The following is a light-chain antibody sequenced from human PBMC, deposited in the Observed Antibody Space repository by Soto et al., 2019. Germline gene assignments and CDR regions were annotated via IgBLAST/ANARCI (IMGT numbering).Light chain of an antibody. V-gene: IGLV2-14*01. Sequence: QSALTQPASVSGSPGQSITISCTGTSSDVGGYNYVSWYQQHPGKAPKLMICEVSNRPSGVSNRFSGSKSGNTASLTISGLQAEDEADYYCTSYRSSTTVFGTGTKVTVL. J-gene: IGLJ1*01. CDR2: EVS. CDR1: SSDVGGYNY. CDR3: TSYRSSTTV.